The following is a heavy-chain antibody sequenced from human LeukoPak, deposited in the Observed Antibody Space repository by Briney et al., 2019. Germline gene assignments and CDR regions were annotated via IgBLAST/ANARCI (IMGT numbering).Heavy chain of an antibody. CDR1: GCTFSGHN. V-gene: IGHV4-59*11. Sequence: ETLTLTCTVSGCTFSGHNGRWIRQPPGKSLEGIGYVSYTVRTKYDPSLQSRDTISIDTTKSQFYLKLTSVTSADTAVYSCARLLDNDISGDPDTFDVWGQGTTVIVSS. J-gene: IGHJ3*01. D-gene: IGHD3-22*01. CDR3: ARLLDNDISGDPDTFDV. CDR2: VSYTVRT.